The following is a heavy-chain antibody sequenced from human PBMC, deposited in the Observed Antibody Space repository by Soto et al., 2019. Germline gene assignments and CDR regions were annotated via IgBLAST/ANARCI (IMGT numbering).Heavy chain of an antibody. J-gene: IGHJ5*02. Sequence: EVQVVESGGSVVQPGGSLRLSGAASGFTFSRYDMHWVRQATGRGLEWVSGIGTSGDTYYAGSVKGRFTISRENAKNSVYLLMNSLRAGDTAVYYCARGALGFDPWGQGTLVAVSS. CDR1: GFTFSRYD. CDR2: IGTSGDT. D-gene: IGHD6-6*01. V-gene: IGHV3-13*04. CDR3: ARGALGFDP.